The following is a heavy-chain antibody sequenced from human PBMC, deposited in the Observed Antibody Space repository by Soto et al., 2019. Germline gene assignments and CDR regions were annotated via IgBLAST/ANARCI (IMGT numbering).Heavy chain of an antibody. V-gene: IGHV3-30*18. D-gene: IGHD7-27*01. Sequence: GGSLTPSCAVSGFTFSSYGMHWVRQAPGKGLGWVAVISYDGSNKYYADSVKGRFTISRDNSKNTLYLQMNSLRAEDTAVYYCAKDITGDDYYYYGMDVWGQGTTVTVSS. CDR2: ISYDGSNK. CDR3: AKDITGDDYYYYGMDV. J-gene: IGHJ6*02. CDR1: GFTFSSYG.